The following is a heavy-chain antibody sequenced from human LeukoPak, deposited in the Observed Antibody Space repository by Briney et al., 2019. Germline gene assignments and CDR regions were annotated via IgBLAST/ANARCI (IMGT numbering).Heavy chain of an antibody. Sequence: ASVKVSCKASGYTFTGYYMHWVRQAPGQGLEWMGIINPSGGSTSYAQKFQGRVTMTRDTSTSTVHMELSSLRSEDTAVYYCARVAMIGHYFDYWGQGTLVTVSS. V-gene: IGHV1-46*01. CDR3: ARVAMIGHYFDY. D-gene: IGHD3-22*01. J-gene: IGHJ4*02. CDR2: INPSGGST. CDR1: GYTFTGYY.